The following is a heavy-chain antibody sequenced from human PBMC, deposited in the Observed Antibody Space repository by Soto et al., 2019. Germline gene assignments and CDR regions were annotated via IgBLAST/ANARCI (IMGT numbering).Heavy chain of an antibody. J-gene: IGHJ4*02. CDR1: GYTFTSYE. CDR3: SRDRRDGYNTLDY. Sequence: ASVKVSCKASGYTFTSYEMYWVRQAPGQGLEWMGIISPSDGSTTYAQKFQGRVTMTRDTSTSTVYMELSSLRSEDTAVYYCSRDRRDGYNTLDYWGKGTLVTV. D-gene: IGHD5-12*01. V-gene: IGHV1-46*01. CDR2: ISPSDGST.